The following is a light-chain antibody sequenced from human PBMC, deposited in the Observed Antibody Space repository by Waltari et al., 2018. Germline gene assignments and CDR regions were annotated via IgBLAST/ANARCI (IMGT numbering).Light chain of an antibody. CDR2: GVS. Sequence: QSALTQPASVSGSPGQSVTIFCAGTSNDVGGYNSVSWYQAHPGQAPRVIIYGVSDRPSGVSDRFSGSKSGNTASLTISGLQAEDEADYYCSSQSSNDVVLFGGGTKLTVL. CDR3: SSQSSNDVVL. J-gene: IGLJ2*01. CDR1: SNDVGGYNS. V-gene: IGLV2-14*01.